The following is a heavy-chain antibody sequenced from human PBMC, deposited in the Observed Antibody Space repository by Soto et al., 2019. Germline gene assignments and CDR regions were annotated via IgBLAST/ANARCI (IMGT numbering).Heavy chain of an antibody. CDR2: IWYDGSNK. D-gene: IGHD5-12*01. CDR3: ARDTREWLRLVDYYYYYGMDV. CDR1: GFTFSSYG. J-gene: IGHJ6*02. Sequence: GGSLRLSCAASGFTFSSYGMHWVRQAPGKGLEWVAVIWYDGSNKYYADSVKGRFTISRDNSKNTLYLQMNSLRAEDTAVYYCARDTREWLRLVDYYYYYGMDVWGQGTTVTISS. V-gene: IGHV3-33*01.